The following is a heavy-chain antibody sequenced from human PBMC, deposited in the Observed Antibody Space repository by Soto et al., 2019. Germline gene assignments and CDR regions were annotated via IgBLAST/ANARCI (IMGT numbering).Heavy chain of an antibody. CDR1: GGSISSSSYY. J-gene: IGHJ4*02. CDR2: IYYSGST. Sequence: QLQLQESGPGLVKPSETLSLTCTVSGGSISSSSYYWGWIRQPPGKGLEWIGSIYYSGSTYYNPSLKSRVTISVDTSKNQFSLKLSSVTAADTAVYYCARHSPSKSGSYFEFDYWGQGTLVTVSS. V-gene: IGHV4-39*01. D-gene: IGHD1-26*01. CDR3: ARHSPSKSGSYFEFDY.